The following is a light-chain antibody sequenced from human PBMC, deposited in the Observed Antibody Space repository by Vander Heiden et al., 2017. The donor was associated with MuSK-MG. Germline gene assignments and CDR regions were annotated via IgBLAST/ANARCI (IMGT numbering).Light chain of an antibody. CDR1: ESVGSQ. CDR2: DSS. V-gene: IGKV3-11*01. CDR3: QQRSSCPLT. J-gene: IGKJ4*01. Sequence: IVLTQSPTTLSLSPGDRATLPCRASESVGSQLAWYQQKPGQAPRLLIYDSSNRATGIPARFGGSGSGTDFTLTIGRLQPEDFAVYYCQQRSSCPLTFGEGTKVEIK.